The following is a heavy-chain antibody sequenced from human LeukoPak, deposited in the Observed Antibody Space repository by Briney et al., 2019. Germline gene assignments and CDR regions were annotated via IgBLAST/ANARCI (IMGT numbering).Heavy chain of an antibody. CDR2: IYYSGST. V-gene: IGHV4-59*01. J-gene: IGHJ6*02. Sequence: SETLSLTCTVSGGFISSYYWSWIRQPPGKGLEWIGYIYYSGSTNYNPSLKSRVTISVDTSKNQFSLKLSSVTAADTAVYYCAREDGDGYNSGYYYGMDVWGQGTTVTVSS. CDR3: AREDGDGYNSGYYYGMDV. D-gene: IGHD5-24*01. CDR1: GGFISSYY.